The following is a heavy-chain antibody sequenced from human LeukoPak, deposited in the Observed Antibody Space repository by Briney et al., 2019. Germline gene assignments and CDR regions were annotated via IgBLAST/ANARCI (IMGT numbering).Heavy chain of an antibody. CDR2: ISSSSSYI. D-gene: IGHD3-22*01. CDR1: GFTFSSYS. J-gene: IGHJ4*02. Sequence: GGSLRLSCAASGFTFSSYSMNWVRQAPGKGLEWVSSISSSSSYIYYADSVKGRFTISRDNAKNSLYLQMNSLRAEDTAVYYCARELYDSSVGFDYWGQGTLVTVSS. CDR3: ARELYDSSVGFDY. V-gene: IGHV3-21*01.